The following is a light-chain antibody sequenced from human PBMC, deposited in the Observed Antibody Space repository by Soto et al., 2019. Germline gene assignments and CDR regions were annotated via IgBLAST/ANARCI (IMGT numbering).Light chain of an antibody. CDR1: QSVGSY. CDR3: QQRSNWPPLT. CDR2: DAS. J-gene: IGKJ4*01. V-gene: IGKV3-11*02. Sequence: EIEVTQSPATLSLSLGERATLSCRTSQSVGSYLAWYQKKPGQAPRLLIYDASNRATGIPARFSGGGSGRDFTLTISSLEHEDVAVYYCQQRSNWPPLTFGGGTKVEI.